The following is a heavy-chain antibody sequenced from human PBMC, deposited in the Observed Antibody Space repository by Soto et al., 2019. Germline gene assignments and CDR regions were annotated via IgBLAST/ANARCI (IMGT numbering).Heavy chain of an antibody. CDR2: ISPYSGET. CDR3: ARGPVAGSDF. Sequence: ASVAISCPTAGSSFTIYGIVWVRQAPGQGLEWMGWISPYSGETRYAEKFQDRVTLTTDTSTKTAYMDLRNLKSDDTTVYWCARGPVAGSDFCGQGTLVTAPQ. D-gene: IGHD6-19*01. J-gene: IGHJ4*02. V-gene: IGHV1-18*04. CDR1: GSSFTIYG.